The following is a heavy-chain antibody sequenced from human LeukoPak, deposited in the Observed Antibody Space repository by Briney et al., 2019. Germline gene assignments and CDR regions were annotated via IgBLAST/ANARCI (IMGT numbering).Heavy chain of an antibody. V-gene: IGHV3-7*03. Sequence: GGSLRLSCAASGFTFSSYWLSWVRQAPGKGLEWVANIKQDGSEKYYVDSVKGRFTISRDNAKNSLYLQMNSLRAEDTAVYYCARELGIAAAGTTGFDYWGQGTLVTVSS. D-gene: IGHD6-13*01. CDR2: IKQDGSEK. CDR3: ARELGIAAAGTTGFDY. J-gene: IGHJ4*02. CDR1: GFTFSSYW.